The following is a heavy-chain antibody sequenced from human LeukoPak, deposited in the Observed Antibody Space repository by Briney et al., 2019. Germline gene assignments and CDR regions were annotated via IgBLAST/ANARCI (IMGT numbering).Heavy chain of an antibody. J-gene: IGHJ4*02. D-gene: IGHD3-22*01. Sequence: GGSLRLSCSASGFTFSSYAMHWVRQAPGKGLESVSAISSNGGSTYYADSVKGRFTISRDNSKNTVYLQMGSLRAEDMAVYYCARGYYDSSAYYSGSLWDYFDSWGQGTLVTVSS. V-gene: IGHV3-64*02. CDR1: GFTFSSYA. CDR3: ARGYYDSSAYYSGSLWDYFDS. CDR2: ISSNGGST.